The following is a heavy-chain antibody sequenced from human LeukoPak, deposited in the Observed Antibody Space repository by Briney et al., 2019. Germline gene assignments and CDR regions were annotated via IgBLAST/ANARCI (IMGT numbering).Heavy chain of an antibody. D-gene: IGHD4-11*01. J-gene: IGHJ5*02. CDR2: KFYGGST. V-gene: IGHV4-59*11. CDR1: GGSISSHY. CDR3: ARRTTTAAYNWFDP. Sequence: SETLSLTCTVSGGSISSHYWSWIRQPPGKGLEWIGYKFYGGSTTYNSSLKSRVTISVDSSKNQFSLKLGSVTAADTAVYYCARRTTTAAYNWFDPRGQGTLVTVSS.